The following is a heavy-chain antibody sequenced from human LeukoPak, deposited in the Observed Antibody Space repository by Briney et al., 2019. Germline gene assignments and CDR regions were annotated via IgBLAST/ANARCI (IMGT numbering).Heavy chain of an antibody. J-gene: IGHJ4*02. D-gene: IGHD1-1*01. CDR3: ASWAETGTTRGLDY. Sequence: SVKVSCKASGGTFSSYAISWVRQAPGQGLEWMGGIIPIFGTANYAQKFQGRVTITADESTSTAYMELSSLRFEDTAVYYCASWAETGTTRGLDYWGQGTLVTVSS. CDR1: GGTFSSYA. CDR2: IIPIFGTA. V-gene: IGHV1-69*13.